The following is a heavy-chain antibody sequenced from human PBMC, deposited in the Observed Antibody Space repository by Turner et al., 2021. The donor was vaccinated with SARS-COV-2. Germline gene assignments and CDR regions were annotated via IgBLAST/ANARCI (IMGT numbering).Heavy chain of an antibody. CDR1: GFPFSSYS. Sequence: EVQLFSSGGSLVPPGASLIPTCAASGFPFSSYSLSLVRQARGKGLEWGSTISGSGGTTYYADSVKGRFTISRDNSKNTLYLKMNSLRAEDTAVDYCALYDGFGEDNNDYYYYGMDVWGQGTTVTVSS. D-gene: IGHD3-10*01. J-gene: IGHJ6*02. V-gene: IGHV3-23*01. CDR2: ISGSGGTT. CDR3: ALYDGFGEDNNDYYYYGMDV.